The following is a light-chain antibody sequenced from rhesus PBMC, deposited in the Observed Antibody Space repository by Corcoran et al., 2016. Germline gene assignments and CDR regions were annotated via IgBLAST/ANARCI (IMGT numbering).Light chain of an antibody. CDR1: QRVSSS. J-gene: IGKJ1*01. CDR2: GAS. V-gene: IGKV3-24*01. CDR3: LQRSNWPWT. Sequence: EIVMTQSPATLSLSPGERATLSCSASQRVSSSLAWYQQKPGPAPRLLIYGASSRAPGIPESVSGTGSGTDVTLTISSVVPGGVAVYYFLQRSNWPWTVGQGTKVEI.